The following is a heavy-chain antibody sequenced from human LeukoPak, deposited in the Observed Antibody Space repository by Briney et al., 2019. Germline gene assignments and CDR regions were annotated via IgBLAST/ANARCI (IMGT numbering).Heavy chain of an antibody. CDR3: AKDPYSGSPGGFDY. D-gene: IGHD1-26*01. CDR1: GFTFSSYA. CDR2: ISPSGGST. V-gene: IGHV3-23*01. Sequence: PGGSLRLSCAASGFTFSSYAMSWVRQAPGEGLEWVSTISPSGGSTFYADSVKGRFTIFRDNSKNTLYLQMNNLRVDDTAVYYCAKDPYSGSPGGFDYWGQGTLVAASS. J-gene: IGHJ4*02.